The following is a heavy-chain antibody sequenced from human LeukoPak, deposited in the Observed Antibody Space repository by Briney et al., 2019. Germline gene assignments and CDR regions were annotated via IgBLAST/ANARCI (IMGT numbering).Heavy chain of an antibody. CDR2: INPNSGGA. CDR3: ARERIGYYDSSGYAFDI. Sequence: APVKVSCKASGYTFAGYYMHWVRQAPGQGLEWMGRINPNSGGANYAQKFQGRVTMTRDTSISTAYMELSRLRSDDTAVYYCARERIGYYDSSGYAFDIWGQGTMVTVSS. D-gene: IGHD3-22*01. CDR1: GYTFAGYY. J-gene: IGHJ3*02. V-gene: IGHV1-2*06.